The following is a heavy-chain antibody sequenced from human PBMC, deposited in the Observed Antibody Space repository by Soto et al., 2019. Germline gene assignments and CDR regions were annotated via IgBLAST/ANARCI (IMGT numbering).Heavy chain of an antibody. V-gene: IGHV5-51*01. J-gene: IGHJ6*02. CDR3: ARHAYGSGSYYNRYYYYYGVDV. Sequence: PGESLKISCKASGYSFTSSWIGWVRQMSGKGLEWMGIIYPGDSDTRYSPSFQGQVTISADKFISTAYLQWSSLKASDTAMYYCARHAYGSGSYYNRYYYYYGVDVWGQGTTVTVSS. CDR2: IYPGDSDT. D-gene: IGHD3-10*01. CDR1: GYSFTSSW.